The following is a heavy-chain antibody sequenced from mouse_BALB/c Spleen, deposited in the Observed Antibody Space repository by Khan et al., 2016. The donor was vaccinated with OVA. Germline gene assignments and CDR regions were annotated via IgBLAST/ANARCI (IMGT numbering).Heavy chain of an antibody. V-gene: IGHV1-69*02. CDR3: AGSPFDY. CDR1: GYTFTSYC. CDR2: IDSYDSKT. Sequence: QVQLQESGPELVRPSASVTLSCEASGYTFTSYCMNWVKQSPPPNLEWIGGIDSYDSKTHYNQYFKDKAILTVDKSSSTEYMQRSSLATEDSAGYYCAGSPFDYWGQGTMVTVSA. J-gene: IGHJ3*01.